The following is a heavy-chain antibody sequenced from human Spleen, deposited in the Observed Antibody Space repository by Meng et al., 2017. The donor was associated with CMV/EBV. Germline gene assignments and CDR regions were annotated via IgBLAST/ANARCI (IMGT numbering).Heavy chain of an antibody. Sequence: ASVKVSCKASGYTLIDYYIHWVRQAPGQGLEWMGWIHPKSGGTNYAQKFQGRVTMTRATSISTAYMELSGLRSDDTAIYYCARSLLATSSYSYYIMDVWGQGTTVTVSS. V-gene: IGHV1-2*02. CDR2: IHPKSGGT. J-gene: IGHJ6*02. CDR3: ARSLLATSSYSYYIMDV. D-gene: IGHD5-12*01. CDR1: GYTLIDYY.